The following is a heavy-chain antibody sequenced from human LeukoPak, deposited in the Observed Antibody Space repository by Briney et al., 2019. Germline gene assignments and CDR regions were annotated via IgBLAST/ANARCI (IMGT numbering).Heavy chain of an antibody. Sequence: GGSLRLSCAASEFTFSNYAMSWVRPAPGKGLEWVSVITGSGDDAAYTDSVRGRFTISRDNSKGTLYLQMNSLRAEDTAVYYCAKNPYSASYYSFDYWGQGTVFTVSS. CDR3: AKNPYSASYYSFDY. D-gene: IGHD1-26*01. CDR2: ITGSGDDA. J-gene: IGHJ4*02. CDR1: EFTFSNYA. V-gene: IGHV3-23*01.